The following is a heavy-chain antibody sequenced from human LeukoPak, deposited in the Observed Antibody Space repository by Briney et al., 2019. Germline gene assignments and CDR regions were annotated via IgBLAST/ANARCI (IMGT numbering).Heavy chain of an antibody. V-gene: IGHV3-7*01. Sequence: GGSLRLSCAASGFTFSHYWMSWVRQAPGKGLEWVANLKQDGNELYYVDSVKGRFTISRDNAKNSLYLQMNSLRAEDTAVYFCARDKSTYFKCSGSRFDNWGQGTLVTVSS. CDR2: LKQDGNEL. D-gene: IGHD2-15*01. CDR1: GFTFSHYW. CDR3: ARDKSTYFKCSGSRFDN. J-gene: IGHJ4*02.